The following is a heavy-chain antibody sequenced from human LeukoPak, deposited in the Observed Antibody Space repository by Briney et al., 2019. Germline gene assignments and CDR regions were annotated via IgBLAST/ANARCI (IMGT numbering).Heavy chain of an antibody. CDR3: TTDGDYYDSSGYLDN. D-gene: IGHD3-22*01. Sequence: GGSLRLSCAASGFLLSSAWSNWVRQAPGKGLEWVGRIQSKADGGTTDYAAPVKGRFTISRDDSKATLYLEMNSLKTEDTAVYYCTTDGDYYDSSGYLDNWGQGTLGTVSS. V-gene: IGHV3-15*01. CDR1: GFLLSSAW. CDR2: IQSKADGGTT. J-gene: IGHJ4*02.